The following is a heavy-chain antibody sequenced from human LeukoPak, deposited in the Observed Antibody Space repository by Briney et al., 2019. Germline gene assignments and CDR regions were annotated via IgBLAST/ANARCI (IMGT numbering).Heavy chain of an antibody. V-gene: IGHV3-64*01. CDR2: NTGDGGYT. J-gene: IGHJ3*02. Sequence: GGSLRLSCAASGFTFSTYVMQWVRQAPGKGLEYVLANTGDGGYTYYANSVKGRFTISRDNSKKTLYLQMGSLRADDMAVYYCARVSTNDRRNAFDIWGQGTMVTVSS. CDR3: ARVSTNDRRNAFDI. CDR1: GFTFSTYV. D-gene: IGHD2-8*01.